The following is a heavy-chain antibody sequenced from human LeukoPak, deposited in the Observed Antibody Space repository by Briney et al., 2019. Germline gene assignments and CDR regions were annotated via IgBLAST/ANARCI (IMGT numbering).Heavy chain of an antibody. CDR1: GFTFSSYS. CDR3: TRTPLRGSSSPFDY. J-gene: IGHJ4*02. V-gene: IGHV3-21*01. Sequence: GGSLRLSCAASGFTFSSYSMNWVRQAPGKGLEWVSSISSSSTYIHYADSLKDRFTISRDNAKKSLYLQMNTLRAEDTAVYYCTRTPLRGSSSPFDYWGQGTPVTVSS. D-gene: IGHD6-13*01. CDR2: ISSSSTYI.